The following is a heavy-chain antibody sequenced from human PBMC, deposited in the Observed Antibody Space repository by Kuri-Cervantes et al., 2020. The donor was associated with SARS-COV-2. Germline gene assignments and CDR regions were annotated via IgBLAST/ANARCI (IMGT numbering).Heavy chain of an antibody. CDR1: GGSISSSSYY. V-gene: IGHV4-39*01. Sequence: GSLRLSCTVSGGSISSSSYYWGWIRQPPGKGLEWIGSIYYSGSTYYNPSLKSRVTISVDTSKNQFSLKLSSATAADTAVYYCARHIAAAGQYYYYYYYMDVWGKGTTVTVSS. J-gene: IGHJ6*03. CDR2: IYYSGST. D-gene: IGHD6-13*01. CDR3: ARHIAAAGQYYYYYYYMDV.